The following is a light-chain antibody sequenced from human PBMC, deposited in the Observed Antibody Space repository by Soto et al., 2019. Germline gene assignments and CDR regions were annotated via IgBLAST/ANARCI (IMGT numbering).Light chain of an antibody. CDR2: DTI. J-gene: IGLJ1*01. CDR3: FPSYNDASYV. Sequence: QDMLAHEPSLTLSPGCTFTLTYGSSTGSVTSGHYPYWFQQKPGQAPRTLIYDTINKHYWTPARFSGSLLGGKAAPTLSGAQPEDEADYYCFPSYNDASYVFATGTKVTVL. V-gene: IGLV7-46*01. CDR1: TGSVTSGHY.